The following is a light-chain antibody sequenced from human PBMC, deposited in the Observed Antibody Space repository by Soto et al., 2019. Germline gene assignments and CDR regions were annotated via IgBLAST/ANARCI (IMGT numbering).Light chain of an antibody. J-gene: IGKJ2*01. CDR3: TRYNNWPEYT. Sequence: VMTQSPATLSVSPGEGATLSCRASQSIGNSLAWYQQKPGQTPRLLIYGASTRVTGVPARFIGSGSGTDFTIIITSRQSEDFAVYYCTRYNNWPEYTFGQGTKLDIK. CDR2: GAS. CDR1: QSIGNS. V-gene: IGKV3-15*01.